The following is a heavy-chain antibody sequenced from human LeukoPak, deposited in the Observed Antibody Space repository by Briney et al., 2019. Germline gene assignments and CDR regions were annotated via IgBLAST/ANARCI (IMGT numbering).Heavy chain of an antibody. Sequence: ASVRVSCKASGYTFTSYAMNWVRQAPGQGLEWMGWINTNTGNPTYAQGFTGRFVFSLDTSVSTAYLQISSLKAEDTAVYYCARVGAPLTRPSYYFDYWGQGTLVTVSS. D-gene: IGHD3-9*01. CDR3: ARVGAPLTRPSYYFDY. CDR1: GYTFTSYA. V-gene: IGHV7-4-1*02. J-gene: IGHJ4*02. CDR2: INTNTGNP.